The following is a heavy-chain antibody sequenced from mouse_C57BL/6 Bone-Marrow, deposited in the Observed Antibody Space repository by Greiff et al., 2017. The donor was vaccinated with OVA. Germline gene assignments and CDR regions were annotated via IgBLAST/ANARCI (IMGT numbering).Heavy chain of an antibody. Sequence: DVMLVESGGDLVKPGGSLKLSCAASGFTFSSYGMSWVRQTPDKRLEWIAAISSSGSYTTYPDSVKGKFTISSDNAKNTLYLQMSSLRSEDAAMYYCARLLTYYYGRSPDYWGQGTTLTVSS. V-gene: IGHV5-6*02. J-gene: IGHJ2*01. CDR2: ISSSGSYT. CDR3: ARLLTYYYGRSPDY. CDR1: GFTFSSYG. D-gene: IGHD1-1*01.